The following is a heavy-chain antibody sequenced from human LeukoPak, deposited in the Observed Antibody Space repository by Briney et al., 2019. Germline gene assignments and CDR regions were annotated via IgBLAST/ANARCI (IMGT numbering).Heavy chain of an antibody. Sequence: PSETLSLTCSVSGGSISRSDHYWSWIRQPPGKGLEWIGYIYYSGSTNYNPSLKSRVTISVDTSKDQFSLKLSSVTAADTAVYYCARESVELGQFDPWGQGTLVTVSS. D-gene: IGHD1-7*01. CDR2: IYYSGST. CDR3: ARESVELGQFDP. V-gene: IGHV4-61*08. J-gene: IGHJ5*02. CDR1: GGSISRSDHY.